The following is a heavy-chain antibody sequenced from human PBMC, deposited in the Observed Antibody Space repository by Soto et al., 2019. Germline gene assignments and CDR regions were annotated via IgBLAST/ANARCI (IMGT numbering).Heavy chain of an antibody. CDR2: IYPSDSDT. D-gene: IGHD7-27*01. CDR3: ARQAPISGDPFDF. Sequence: PGQSLTISCKGSGYTFSNYWIGWMRQMPGKGLEWMGIIYPSDSDTRYSPSFEGQVTISADKSISTAYLQWSSLKASDTAMYYCARQAPISGDPFDFWGLGTLVTVSS. J-gene: IGHJ4*02. V-gene: IGHV5-51*01. CDR1: GYTFSNYW.